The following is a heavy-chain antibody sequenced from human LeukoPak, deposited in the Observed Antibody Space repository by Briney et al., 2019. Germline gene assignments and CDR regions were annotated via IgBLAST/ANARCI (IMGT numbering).Heavy chain of an antibody. CDR3: ARGSRGGYCSSTSCVYNWFDP. Sequence: SSETLSLTCTVSGGSISSYYWSWIRQPPGKGLEWIGYIYYSGSTNYNPSLKSRVTISVDTSKNQFSLKLSSVTAADTAVYYCARGSRGGYCSSTSCVYNWFDPWGQGTLVTVSS. V-gene: IGHV4-59*08. CDR2: IYYSGST. J-gene: IGHJ5*02. CDR1: GGSISSYY. D-gene: IGHD2-2*01.